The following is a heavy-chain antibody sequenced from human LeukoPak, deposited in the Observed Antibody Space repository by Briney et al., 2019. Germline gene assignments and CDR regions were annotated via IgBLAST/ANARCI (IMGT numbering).Heavy chain of an antibody. V-gene: IGHV4-30-2*01. J-gene: IGHJ3*02. CDR3: ARGTRYYYDSSGSHRAEGDAFDI. CDR2: IYHSGST. Sequence: TSETLSLTCAVSGGSTSSGGYSWSWIRQPPGKGLEWIGYIYHSGSTYYNPSLKSRVTISVDRSKNQFSLKLSSVTAADTAVYYCARGTRYYYDSSGSHRAEGDAFDIWGQGTMVTVSS. D-gene: IGHD3-22*01. CDR1: GGSTSSGGYS.